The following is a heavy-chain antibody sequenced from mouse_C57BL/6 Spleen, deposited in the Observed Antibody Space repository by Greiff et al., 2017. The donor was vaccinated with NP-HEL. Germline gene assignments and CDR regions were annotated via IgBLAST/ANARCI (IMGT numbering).Heavy chain of an antibody. J-gene: IGHJ1*03. CDR3: ARRDGVYWYFDV. CDR2: ISSGSSTI. CDR1: GFTFSDYG. D-gene: IGHD1-1*02. Sequence: EVMLVESGGGLVKPGGSLKLSCAASGFTFSDYGMHWVRQAPEKGLEWVAYISSGSSTIYYADTVKGRFTISRDNAKNTLFLQMTSLRSEDTAMYYCARRDGVYWYFDVWGTGTTVTVSS. V-gene: IGHV5-17*01.